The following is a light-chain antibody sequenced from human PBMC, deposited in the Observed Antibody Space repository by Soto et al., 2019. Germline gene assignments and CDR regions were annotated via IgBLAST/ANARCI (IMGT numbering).Light chain of an antibody. Sequence: QSVLTQPASVSGSPGQSITISCTGTSSDVGSYNLVSCYQQHPGTAPKLMIYEGSKRPSGVSNLFSGSKSGNTASLTSSGLQAEDDGDYYCCSYAGNSNVVFGGGTKLTVL. CDR1: SSDVGSYNL. J-gene: IGLJ2*01. CDR3: CSYAGNSNVV. CDR2: EGS. V-gene: IGLV2-23*01.